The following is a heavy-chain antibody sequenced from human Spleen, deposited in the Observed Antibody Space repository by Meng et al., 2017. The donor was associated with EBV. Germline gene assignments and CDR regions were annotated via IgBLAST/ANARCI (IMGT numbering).Heavy chain of an antibody. Sequence: VQLVESGGALVRPGGSRRLSCAASGITFSTYWMHWVRKAPGKGLVWISRINEYGRTTTYADYVKGRFTISRDNTKNTLYLQMNSLRVEDTALYFCSRDLAGPYDDWGQGTLVTVSS. CDR1: GITFSTYW. CDR2: INEYGRTT. CDR3: SRDLAGPYDD. D-gene: IGHD3-3*02. V-gene: IGHV3-74*01. J-gene: IGHJ4*02.